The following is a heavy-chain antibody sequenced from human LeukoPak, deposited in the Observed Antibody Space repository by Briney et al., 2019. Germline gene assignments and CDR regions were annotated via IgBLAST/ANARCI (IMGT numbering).Heavy chain of an antibody. V-gene: IGHV6-1*01. CDR3: ARVARTIFGVGMDV. J-gene: IGHJ6*04. CDR2: TYYRSKWYN. D-gene: IGHD3-3*01. Sequence: SQTLSLTCAISGDSVSSNSAAWNWIRQSPSRGLEWLGRTYYRSKWYNDYAVSVKGRITINPDTSKNQLSLQLNSVTPEDTAVYYCARVARTIFGVGMDVWGKGTTVTVSS. CDR1: GDSVSSNSAA.